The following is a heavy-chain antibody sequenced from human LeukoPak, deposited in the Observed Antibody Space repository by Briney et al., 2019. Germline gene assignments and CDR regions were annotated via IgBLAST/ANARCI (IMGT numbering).Heavy chain of an antibody. D-gene: IGHD5-12*01. J-gene: IGHJ4*02. Sequence: ASVKVSCKASGYTCSSYGIAWVRQAPGQGLVWMGWISGYNGNTNYAQKLQGRVSMTTDTSTTTAYMELRSLTSDDTALYYCARSSLGTITAGPFDYWGQGTLVTVSS. CDR2: ISGYNGNT. V-gene: IGHV1-18*01. CDR1: GYTCSSYG. CDR3: ARSSLGTITAGPFDY.